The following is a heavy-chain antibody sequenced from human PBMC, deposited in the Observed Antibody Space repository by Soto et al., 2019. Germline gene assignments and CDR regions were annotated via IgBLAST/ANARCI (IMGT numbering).Heavy chain of an antibody. V-gene: IGHV1-18*04. CDR3: ARGPRGLYYYVSSGYALRLD. Sequence: ASVKVSCKASGYTFTSYGISWVRQAPGQGLEWMGWISAYNGNTNYAQKLQGRVTMTTDTSTSTAYMELRSLRSDDTAVYYCARGPRGLYYYVSSGYALRLDWGQGTLVTVSS. J-gene: IGHJ4*02. CDR1: GYTFTSYG. CDR2: ISAYNGNT. D-gene: IGHD3-22*01.